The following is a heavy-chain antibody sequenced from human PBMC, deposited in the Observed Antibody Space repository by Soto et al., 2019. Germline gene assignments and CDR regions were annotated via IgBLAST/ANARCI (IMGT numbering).Heavy chain of an antibody. V-gene: IGHV3-66*01. J-gene: IGHJ3*02. Sequence: PGGSLSLSCAASGFTVSSNYMSWVRQAPGKGLEWVSVIYSGGSTYYADSVKGRFTISRDNSKNTLYLQMNSLRAEDTAVYYCARDLVWFGELLWSDDAFDIWGQGTMVPVSS. CDR3: ARDLVWFGELLWSDDAFDI. D-gene: IGHD3-10*01. CDR1: GFTVSSNY. CDR2: IYSGGST.